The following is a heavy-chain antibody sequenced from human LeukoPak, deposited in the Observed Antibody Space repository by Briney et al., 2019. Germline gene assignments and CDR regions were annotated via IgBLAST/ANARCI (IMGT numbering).Heavy chain of an antibody. CDR3: ARAAYMSSPDY. V-gene: IGHV3-74*01. D-gene: IGHD6-6*01. J-gene: IGHJ4*02. Sequence: PGGSLRLSCAASGFTFSGYWMLRVRQAPGKGPVWVSRIDNDGSSTTYADSVKGRFTISRDNAKNTLYLQMSSLRGGDTAVYYCARAAYMSSPDYWGQGTLVTVSS. CDR1: GFTFSGYW. CDR2: IDNDGSST.